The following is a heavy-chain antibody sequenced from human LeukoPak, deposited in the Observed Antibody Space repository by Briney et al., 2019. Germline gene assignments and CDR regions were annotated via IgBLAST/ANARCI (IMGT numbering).Heavy chain of an antibody. CDR2: INPNSGNT. D-gene: IGHD3-3*01. CDR1: GYTFTGYY. V-gene: IGHV1-2*02. CDR3: ARSSILRFLEWWPFDY. Sequence: GASVKVSCKASGYTFTGYYMHWVRQAPGQGLQWMGWINPNSGNTHYSQKFQGRVTMTRDTSISTAYMELSRLRSDDTAVYYCARSSILRFLEWWPFDYWGQGTLVTVSS. J-gene: IGHJ4*02.